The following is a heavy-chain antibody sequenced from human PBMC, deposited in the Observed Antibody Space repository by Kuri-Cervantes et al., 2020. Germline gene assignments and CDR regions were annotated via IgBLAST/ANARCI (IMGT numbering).Heavy chain of an antibody. CDR3: ARGGYCSSTSCYGGEIWDYYYYYMDV. CDR1: EYTFTSYA. Sequence: ASVKVSCKASEYTFTSYAMHWVRQAPGQRLEWMGWINAGNGNTKYSQKFQGRVTITRDTSASTAYMELRSLRSEDTAVYYCARGGYCSSTSCYGGEIWDYYYYYMDVGGKGTTVTVSS. D-gene: IGHD2-2*01. CDR2: INAGNGNT. V-gene: IGHV1-3*01. J-gene: IGHJ6*03.